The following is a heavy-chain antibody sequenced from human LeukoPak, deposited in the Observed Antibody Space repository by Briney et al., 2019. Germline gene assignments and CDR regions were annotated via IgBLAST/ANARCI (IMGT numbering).Heavy chain of an antibody. V-gene: IGHV3-7*01. CDR2: IKEDGSAK. CDR3: TREDHSNYNY. J-gene: IGHJ4*02. D-gene: IGHD4-11*01. Sequence: GGSLRLSCGASGFIFNKYWMNWVRQAPGKGLEWVANIKEDGSAKYSVDSVKGRFTISRDNSKNLLYLQMNSLRAEDTAVYYCTREDHSNYNYWGQGTLVTVSS. CDR1: GFIFNKYW.